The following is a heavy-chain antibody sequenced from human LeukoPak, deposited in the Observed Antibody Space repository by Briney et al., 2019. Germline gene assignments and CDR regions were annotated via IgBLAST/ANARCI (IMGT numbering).Heavy chain of an antibody. Sequence: SETLSLTCTVSGGSISSGGYYWSWIRQHPGKGLEWIVYIYYSGSTYYNPSLKSRVTISVDTSKNQFSLKLSSVTAADTAVYYCARSQLPDIVVVPAAIPAGYYFDYWGQGTLVTVSS. CDR2: IYYSGST. V-gene: IGHV4-31*03. CDR1: GGSISSGGYY. CDR3: ARSQLPDIVVVPAAIPAGYYFDY. D-gene: IGHD2-2*01. J-gene: IGHJ4*02.